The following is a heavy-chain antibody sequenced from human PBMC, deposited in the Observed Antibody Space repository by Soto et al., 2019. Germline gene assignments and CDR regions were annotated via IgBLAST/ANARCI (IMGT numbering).Heavy chain of an antibody. CDR1: GYTFSSYT. V-gene: IGHV1-69*04. J-gene: IGHJ5*02. CDR3: ARDPICLGGLGSSTSCYAAP. CDR2: IIPILGIA. D-gene: IGHD2-2*01. Sequence: SVKVSCKASGYTFSSYTISWVRQAPGQGLEWMGRIIPILGIANYAQKFQGRVTITADKSTSTAYMELSSLRSEDTAVYYCARDPICLGGLGSSTSCYAAPWGQGTLVTVSS.